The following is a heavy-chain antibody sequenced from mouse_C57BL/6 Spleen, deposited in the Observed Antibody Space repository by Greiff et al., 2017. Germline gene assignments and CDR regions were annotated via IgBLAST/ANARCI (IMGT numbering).Heavy chain of an antibody. CDR2: IDPEPGGT. CDR3: TRYGYYSSGHYAMDY. V-gene: IGHV1-15*01. D-gene: IGHD3-2*02. Sequence: VHLVESGAELVRPGASVTLSCKASGYTFTDYEMHWVKQTPVHGLEWIGAIDPEPGGTAYNQKFKGKAILTADKSSSTAYMALRSLTSEDSAVYYCTRYGYYSSGHYAMDYWGQGTSVTVSS. CDR1: GYTFTDYE. J-gene: IGHJ4*01.